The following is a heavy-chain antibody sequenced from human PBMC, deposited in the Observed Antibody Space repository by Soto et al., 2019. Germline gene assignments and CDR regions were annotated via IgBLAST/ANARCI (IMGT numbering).Heavy chain of an antibody. Sequence: SETLSLTCTVSGASISRANYYWGCLRQTPGKALEWIGTMYYTGTTYYNPSLESRVTISRDTSKNQFSLNLSSVTAADTAVYYCARHSPNTVTGVDAFDVWGHGTMVTVSS. CDR1: GASISRANYY. V-gene: IGHV4-39*01. CDR2: MYYTGTT. CDR3: ARHSPNTVTGVDAFDV. D-gene: IGHD4-4*01. J-gene: IGHJ3*01.